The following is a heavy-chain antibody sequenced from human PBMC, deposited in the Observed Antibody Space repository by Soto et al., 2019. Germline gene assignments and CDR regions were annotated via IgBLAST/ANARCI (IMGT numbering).Heavy chain of an antibody. Sequence: QGQLVESGGGVGQPGRSLRLSCAASGFTFSRYDMHWVRQAPGKGLEWVAFISYDGSNKYYADSVKGRFTISRDNSKNSLSLQMNSLRADNTAVYYCARDDYLVNSGYVVSMVVWGQGTTFTVS. D-gene: IGHD5-12*01. CDR1: GFTFSRYD. J-gene: IGHJ6*02. CDR3: ARDDYLVNSGYVVSMVV. CDR2: ISYDGSNK. V-gene: IGHV3-30-3*01.